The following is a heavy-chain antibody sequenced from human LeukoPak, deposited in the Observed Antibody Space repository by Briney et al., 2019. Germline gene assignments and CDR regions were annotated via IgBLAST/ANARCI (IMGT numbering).Heavy chain of an antibody. V-gene: IGHV4-31*03. J-gene: IGHJ5*02. Sequence: SQPLSLACSVSGASLSMGGFSWTWIPQHPVRGLEGIGYIYSSGSNSYRPSRQSRVTMSVDTSKTQLSLNLRSVTAAATAVYYCARGGIAARLMYGFQKWFAPWGPGTLVTVSS. CDR2: IYSSGSN. D-gene: IGHD6-6*01. CDR3: ARGGIAARLMYGFQKWFAP. CDR1: GASLSMGGFS.